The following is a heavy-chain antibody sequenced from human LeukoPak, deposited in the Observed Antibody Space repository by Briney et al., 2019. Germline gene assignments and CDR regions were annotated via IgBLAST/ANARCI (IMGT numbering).Heavy chain of an antibody. J-gene: IGHJ4*02. V-gene: IGHV3-20*04. CDR3: ARSITMMNL. D-gene: IGHD3-22*01. Sequence: GGSLRLSCAASGFTFDEYGMTWVRQAPGKGLEWVSGISRNGGSAGYADSVKGRFTITRDNAKNPLYLQMNSLRAEDTALYYCARSITMMNLWGQGTLVTVSS. CDR1: GFTFDEYG. CDR2: ISRNGGSA.